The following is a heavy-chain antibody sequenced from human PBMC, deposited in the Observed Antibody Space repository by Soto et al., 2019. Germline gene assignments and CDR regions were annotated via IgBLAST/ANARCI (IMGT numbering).Heavy chain of an antibody. Sequence: GESLKISCKGSGYSFTSYWIGWVRQMPGKGLEWMGIIYPGDSDTRYSPSFQGQVTISADKSISTAYLQWSSLKASDTAMYYCARQHYKSSSWWIHTFGVWGQGTTITVSS. D-gene: IGHD6-13*01. V-gene: IGHV5-51*01. CDR2: IYPGDSDT. CDR3: ARQHYKSSSWWIHTFGV. CDR1: GYSFTSYW. J-gene: IGHJ6*02.